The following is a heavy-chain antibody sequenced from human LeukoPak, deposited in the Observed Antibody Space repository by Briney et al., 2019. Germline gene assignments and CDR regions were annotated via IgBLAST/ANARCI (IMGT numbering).Heavy chain of an antibody. CDR1: GFTFTDHY. D-gene: IGHD2/OR15-2a*01. CDR3: VREGEGPLSKDFDY. V-gene: IGHV1-2*02. CDR2: ICPHSTLT. Sequence: GASVNVSCKSSGFTFTDHYIHWVRQGPGQGLEGMGYICPHSTLTISPQEFQGRVTMTRDASMSTAYMELTRLTSDDTAVYYCVREGEGPLSKDFDYWGQGTLVTVSS. J-gene: IGHJ4*02.